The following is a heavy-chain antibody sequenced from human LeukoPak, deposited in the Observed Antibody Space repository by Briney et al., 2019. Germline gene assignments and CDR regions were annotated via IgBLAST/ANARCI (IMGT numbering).Heavy chain of an antibody. CDR1: GFTFSRYS. CDR2: ISSSGSYI. J-gene: IGHJ4*02. D-gene: IGHD2-15*01. CDR3: ASVGYCSGGSCYDFDY. Sequence: GGSLRLSCAASGFTFSRYSMNLVRQAPGTGLESVSSISSSGSYIYYADLVKGRFTIYRDNAKNSLYLQMNSLRAEDTAVYYCASVGYCSGGSCYDFDYWGQGTLVTVSS. V-gene: IGHV3-21*01.